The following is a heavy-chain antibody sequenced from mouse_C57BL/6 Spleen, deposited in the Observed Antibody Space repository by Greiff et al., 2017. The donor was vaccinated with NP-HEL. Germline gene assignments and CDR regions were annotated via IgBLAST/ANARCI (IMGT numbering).Heavy chain of an antibody. V-gene: IGHV1-15*01. CDR3: TRGKPLAY. J-gene: IGHJ3*01. CDR2: IDPETGGT. CDR1: GYTFTDYE. Sequence: VQLKQSGAELVRPGASVTLSCKASGYTFTDYEMHWVKQTPVHGLEWIGAIDPETGGTAYNQKFKGKAILTADKSSSTAYMELRSLTSEDSAVYYCTRGKPLAYWGQGTLVTVSA.